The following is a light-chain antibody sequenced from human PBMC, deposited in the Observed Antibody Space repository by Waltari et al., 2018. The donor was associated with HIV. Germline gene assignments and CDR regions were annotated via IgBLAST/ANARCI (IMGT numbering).Light chain of an antibody. J-gene: IGLJ1*01. CDR1: GSDVGGYNY. V-gene: IGLV2-14*01. CDR3: SSYTSSSTYV. CDR2: EVS. Sequence: QSALTQPASVSGSPGQSITISCTGTGSDVGGYNYVSWYQHHPGKAPKLMIYEVSNRPSGVCNRFSGSKSGNTASLTISGLQAEDEADYYCSSYTSSSTYVFGTGTKVTVL.